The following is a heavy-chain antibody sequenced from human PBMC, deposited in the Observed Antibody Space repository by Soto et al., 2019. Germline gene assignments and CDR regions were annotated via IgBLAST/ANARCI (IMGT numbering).Heavy chain of an antibody. CDR1: GGTFSSYT. D-gene: IGHD2-15*01. CDR2: MIPILGIA. Sequence: LVKVSCKASGGTFSSYTISWVRQAPGQGLEWMGRMIPILGIANYAQKFQGRVTITADKSTSTAYMELSSLRSEDTAVYYCARDIEXGSHALTSWGQGTLVTVSS. CDR3: ARDIEXGSHALTS. J-gene: IGHJ5*02. V-gene: IGHV1-69*04.